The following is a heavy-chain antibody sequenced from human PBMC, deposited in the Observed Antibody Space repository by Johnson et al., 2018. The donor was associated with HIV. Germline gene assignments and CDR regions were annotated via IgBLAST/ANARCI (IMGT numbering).Heavy chain of an antibody. CDR3: ARDQSNGWNRGAFDI. V-gene: IGHV3-9*01. J-gene: IGHJ3*02. Sequence: VQLVESGGGLVQPGRSLRLSCAASGFTFDDYAMHWVRQAPGKGLEWVSGISWNSGSIGYADSVKGRFTISRDNAKNSLYLQMNSLRVEDTAVYYCARDQSNGWNRGAFDIWGQGTVVTVSS. CDR1: GFTFDDYA. D-gene: IGHD6-19*01. CDR2: ISWNSGSI.